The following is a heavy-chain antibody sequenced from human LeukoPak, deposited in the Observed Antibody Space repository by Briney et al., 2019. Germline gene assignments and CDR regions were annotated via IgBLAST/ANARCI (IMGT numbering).Heavy chain of an antibody. D-gene: IGHD3-9*01. V-gene: IGHV3-30*18. CDR2: TSFDGSNQ. CDR3: AKGIRDFSWLPSFDW. J-gene: IGHJ4*02. CDR1: GFTFSIYG. Sequence: GRSLRLSCAASGFTFSIYGMHWVRQAPGKGLEWVAVTSFDGSNQYYADSVKGRFTISRDNFKSALFLQMNSLSPEDTAVYYCAKGIRDFSWLPSFDWWGQGILVTVSS.